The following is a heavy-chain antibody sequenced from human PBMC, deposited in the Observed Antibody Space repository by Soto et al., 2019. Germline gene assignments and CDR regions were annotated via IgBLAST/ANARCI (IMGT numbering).Heavy chain of an antibody. D-gene: IGHD3-22*01. CDR3: AHRQTRYYYDSSGNNNWFDP. CDR2: IYWDDDK. Sequence: SGPTLVNPTQTLTLTCTFSGFSLSTSGVGVGWIRQPPGKALEWLALIYWDDDKRYSPSLKSRLTITKDTSKNQVVLTMTNMDPVDTATYYCAHRQTRYYYDSSGNNNWFDPWGQGTLVTVSS. J-gene: IGHJ5*02. CDR1: GFSLSTSGVG. V-gene: IGHV2-5*02.